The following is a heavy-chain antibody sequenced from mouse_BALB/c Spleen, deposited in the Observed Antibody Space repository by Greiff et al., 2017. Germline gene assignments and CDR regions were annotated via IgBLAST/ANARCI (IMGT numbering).Heavy chain of an antibody. Sequence: GQLQQSGPELVRPGVSVKISCKGSGYTFTDYAMHWVKQSHAKSLEWIGVISTYYGNTNYNQKFKGKATMTVDKSSSTAYMELARLTSEDSAIYYCARGGNHGYFDVWGAGTTVTVSS. J-gene: IGHJ1*01. V-gene: IGHV1-67*01. CDR1: GYTFTDYA. CDR2: ISTYYGNT. D-gene: IGHD2-1*01. CDR3: ARGGNHGYFDV.